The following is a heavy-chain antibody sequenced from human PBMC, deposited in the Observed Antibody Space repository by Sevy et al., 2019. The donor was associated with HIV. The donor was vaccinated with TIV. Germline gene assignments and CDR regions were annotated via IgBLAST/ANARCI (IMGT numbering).Heavy chain of an antibody. CDR3: ARGTAAAAPAYYYWYYMDV. J-gene: IGHJ6*03. V-gene: IGHV4-59*01. D-gene: IGHD6-13*01. Sequence: SETLSLTCTVSGGSISSYYWSWIRQSPGKGLEWIGDIYYNSGGTNYNPSLKSRVTISVDTSKNQFSLKLSSVTAADTAEYYCARGTAAAAPAYYYWYYMDVWAKGTTVTVSS. CDR2: IYYNSGGT. CDR1: GGSISSYY.